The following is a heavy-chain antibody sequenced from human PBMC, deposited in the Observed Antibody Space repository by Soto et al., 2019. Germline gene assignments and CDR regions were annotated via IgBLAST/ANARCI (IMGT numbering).Heavy chain of an antibody. D-gene: IGHD2-2*01. CDR3: AKDQLVVVPADTVDYYYYGMDV. J-gene: IGHJ6*02. V-gene: IGHV3-30*18. Sequence: GGSLRLSCAASGFTFSSYGMHWVRQAPGKGLEWVAVISYDGSNKYYADSVKGRFTISRDNSKNTLYLQMNSLRAEDTAVYYCAKDQLVVVPADTVDYYYYGMDVWGQGTTVTVSS. CDR2: ISYDGSNK. CDR1: GFTFSSYG.